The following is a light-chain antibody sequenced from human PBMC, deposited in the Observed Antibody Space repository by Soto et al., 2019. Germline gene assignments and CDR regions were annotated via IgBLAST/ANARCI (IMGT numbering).Light chain of an antibody. CDR2: NNH. Sequence: QSVLIQPPSASGTPGQWVSISCSGSNSNIGSGSVNWYQQLPGAAPKLLIYNNHQRPSGVPDRFSGSKSGTSASLAISGLQSEDEADYYCQAYDYSLTASVFGGGTKVTVL. CDR3: QAYDYSLTASV. V-gene: IGLV1-44*01. J-gene: IGLJ3*02. CDR1: NSNIGSGS.